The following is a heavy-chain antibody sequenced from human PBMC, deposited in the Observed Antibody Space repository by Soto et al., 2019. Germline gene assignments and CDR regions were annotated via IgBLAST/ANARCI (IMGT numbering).Heavy chain of an antibody. CDR3: ARGRIAAAGTPNWFDP. CDR2: INHSGST. V-gene: IGHV4-34*01. D-gene: IGHD6-13*01. J-gene: IGHJ5*02. Sequence: SETLSLTCAVHGGSFSGYYWSWIRQPPGKGLEGIGEINHSGSTNYNPSLKSRVTIPVDTSKNQFSLKLSPVTAADTAVYYCARGRIAAAGTPNWFDPWGQGTLVTVSS. CDR1: GGSFSGYY.